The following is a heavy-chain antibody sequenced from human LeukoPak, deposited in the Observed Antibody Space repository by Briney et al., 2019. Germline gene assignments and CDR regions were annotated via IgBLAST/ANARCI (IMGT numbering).Heavy chain of an antibody. CDR1: GFTFSHYW. V-gene: IGHV3-7*01. CDR3: ARDRALYDSRRGYYYTEDDY. D-gene: IGHD3-22*01. J-gene: IGHJ4*02. CDR2: IKQDASEK. Sequence: GGSLRLSCAASGFTFSHYWMSWVRQAPGKGLEWVANIKQDASEKYYVDSVKGRFTISRDNAKSSVHLQMDSLRADDTAVYYCARDRALYDSRRGYYYTEDDYWGQGTLVTVSS.